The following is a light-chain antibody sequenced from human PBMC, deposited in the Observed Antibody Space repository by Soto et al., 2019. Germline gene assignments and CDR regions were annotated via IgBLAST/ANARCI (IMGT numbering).Light chain of an antibody. CDR1: QSVSSN. CDR3: QQYAGSPQT. Sequence: EILMTQSPATLSVSPGERATLSCRASQSVSSNLAWYQQKRGQAPRLLLYGASTRATGIPARFSGSGSGTEFTLTISSLQSEDFAIYYCQQYAGSPQTFGQGTRLEIK. V-gene: IGKV3-15*01. J-gene: IGKJ5*01. CDR2: GAS.